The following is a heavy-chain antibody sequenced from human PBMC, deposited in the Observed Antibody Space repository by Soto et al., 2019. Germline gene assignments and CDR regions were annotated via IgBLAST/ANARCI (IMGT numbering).Heavy chain of an antibody. CDR2: ISGSGGST. Sequence: GGSLRLSCAASGFTFSSYAMSWVRQAPWKGLEWVSAISGSGGSTYYADSVKGRFTISRDNSKNTLYLQMNSPRAEDTAVYYCAKDRLSYKYCSGGSCYSADAFDIWGQGTMVTVSS. CDR1: GFTFSSYA. CDR3: AKDRLSYKYCSGGSCYSADAFDI. J-gene: IGHJ3*02. D-gene: IGHD2-15*01. V-gene: IGHV3-23*01.